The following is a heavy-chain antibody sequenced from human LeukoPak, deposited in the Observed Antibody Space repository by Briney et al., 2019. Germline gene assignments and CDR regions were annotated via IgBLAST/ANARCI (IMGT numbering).Heavy chain of an antibody. J-gene: IGHJ4*02. Sequence: PGGSLRLSCAASGFTFSNYAMSWVRQAPGKGLEWVSSISGSGDSTYYADSVKGRFTISRDNSKNTLYLQMNSLRAEDTAVYYCARENLELRGGFDYWGQGTLVTVSS. CDR1: GFTFSNYA. V-gene: IGHV3-23*01. D-gene: IGHD1-7*01. CDR2: ISGSGDST. CDR3: ARENLELRGGFDY.